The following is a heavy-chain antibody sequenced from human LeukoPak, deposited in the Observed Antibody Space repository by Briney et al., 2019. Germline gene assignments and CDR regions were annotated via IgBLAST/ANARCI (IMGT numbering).Heavy chain of an antibody. D-gene: IGHD4-23*01. J-gene: IGHJ4*02. V-gene: IGHV4-31*03. Sequence: PSQTLSLTCTVSSGSISSGGYYWSWIRQHPGKGLEWIGYIYYSGSTYYNPSLKSRVTISVDTSKNQFSLKLSSVTAADTAVYYCARFTTVVTLIDYWGQGTLVTVSS. CDR3: ARFTTVVTLIDY. CDR2: IYYSGST. CDR1: SGSISSGGYY.